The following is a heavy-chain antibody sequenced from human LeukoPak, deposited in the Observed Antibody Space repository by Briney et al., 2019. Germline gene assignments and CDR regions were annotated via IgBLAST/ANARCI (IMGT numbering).Heavy chain of an antibody. Sequence: PSETLSLTCTVSGFSISSGHYWGWVRQPPGAGLEWIGSVYQSGTTYYNPSLKSRVTTSVDMSKNQFSLRLRPVTAADTAVYYCARIFIRDGYSSYFDCWGQGTLVTVSS. CDR2: VYQSGTT. D-gene: IGHD5-18*01. V-gene: IGHV4-38-2*02. J-gene: IGHJ4*02. CDR1: GFSISSGHY. CDR3: ARIFIRDGYSSYFDC.